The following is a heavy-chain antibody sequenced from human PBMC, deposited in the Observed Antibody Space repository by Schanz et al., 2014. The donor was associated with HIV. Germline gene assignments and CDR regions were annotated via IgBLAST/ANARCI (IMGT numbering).Heavy chain of an antibody. CDR1: GFTFSSYA. J-gene: IGHJ3*02. CDR2: ISGSSIT. D-gene: IGHD6-6*01. Sequence: EVQLLESGGGLVQPGGSLRLSCAASGFTFSSYAMSWVRQAPGKGLEWVSAISGSSITYSADSVKGRFTISRDNSKNTLYLQMNSLRSEDTAVYYCARGLGDSSSSEPFDIWGQGTKVTVSS. CDR3: ARGLGDSSSSEPFDI. V-gene: IGHV3-23*01.